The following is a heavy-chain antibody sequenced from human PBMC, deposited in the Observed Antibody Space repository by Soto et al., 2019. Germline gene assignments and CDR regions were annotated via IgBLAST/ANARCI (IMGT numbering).Heavy chain of an antibody. CDR1: GFTFSSYC. V-gene: IGHV3-30*18. J-gene: IGHJ4*02. D-gene: IGHD3-22*01. CDR2: ISYDGSNK. CDR3: AKGEYYDSSGYTAY. Sequence: PGGSMRLSCAASGFTFSSYCMHWVRQDTGKGLEWVAVISYDGSNKYYADSVKGRFTISRDNSKNTLYLQMNSLRAEDTAVYYCAKGEYYDSSGYTAYWGQGTLVTVSS.